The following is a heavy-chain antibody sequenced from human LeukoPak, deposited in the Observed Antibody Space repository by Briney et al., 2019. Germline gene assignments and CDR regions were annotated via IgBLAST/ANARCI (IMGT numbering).Heavy chain of an antibody. CDR1: GGTFSSYA. V-gene: IGHV1-69*13. CDR3: ARRMAGYLYYFDY. D-gene: IGHD3-9*01. Sequence: ASVKVSCKASGGTFSSYAISWVRQAPGQGLEWMGGIIPIFCTANYAQKFHGRVTITADESTSTAYMELSSLRSEDTAVYYCARRMAGYLYYFDYWGQGTLVTVSS. CDR2: IIPIFCTA. J-gene: IGHJ4*02.